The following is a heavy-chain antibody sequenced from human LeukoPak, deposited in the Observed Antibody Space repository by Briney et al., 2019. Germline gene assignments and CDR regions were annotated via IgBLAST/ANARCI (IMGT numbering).Heavy chain of an antibody. D-gene: IGHD2-2*01. CDR2: IYTSGST. CDR1: GGSISSYY. V-gene: IGHV4-4*07. CDR3: ARSYCSSTSCYYYYGMDV. Sequence: PSETLFLTCTVSGGSISSYYWSWIRQPAGKGLEWIGRIYTSGSTNYNPSLKSRVTMPVDTSKNQFSLKLSSVTAADTAVYYCARSYCSSTSCYYYYGMDVWGQGTTVTVSS. J-gene: IGHJ6*02.